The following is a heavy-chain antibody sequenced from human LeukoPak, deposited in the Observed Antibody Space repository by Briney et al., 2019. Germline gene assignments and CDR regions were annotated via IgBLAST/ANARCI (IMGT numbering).Heavy chain of an antibody. D-gene: IGHD3-10*01. J-gene: IGHJ5*02. CDR2: INPNSGGT. V-gene: IGHV1-2*02. CDR1: GYTFTGYY. CDR3: ARDYYYGSGSYFSLRTPFDP. Sequence: ASVKVSCKASGYTFTGYYMHWVRQAPGQGLEWMGWINPNSGGTNYAQNFQGRVTMTRDTSISTAYMELSRLRSDDTAVYYCARDYYYGSGSYFSLRTPFDPWGQGTLVTVSS.